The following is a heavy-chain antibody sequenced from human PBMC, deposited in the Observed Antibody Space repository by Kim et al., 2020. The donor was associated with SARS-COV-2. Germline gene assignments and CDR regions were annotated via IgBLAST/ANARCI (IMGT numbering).Heavy chain of an antibody. CDR1: GFTFSSYA. V-gene: IGHV3-23*01. CDR2: ISGSGGST. J-gene: IGHJ5*02. Sequence: GGSLRLSCAASGFTFSSYAMSWVRQAPGKGLEWVSAISGSGGSTYYADSVKGRFTISRDNSKNTLYLQMNSLRAEDTAVYYCAKSNPYYYDSSGYPRRGWFDPWGQGTLVTVSS. D-gene: IGHD3-22*01. CDR3: AKSNPYYYDSSGYPRRGWFDP.